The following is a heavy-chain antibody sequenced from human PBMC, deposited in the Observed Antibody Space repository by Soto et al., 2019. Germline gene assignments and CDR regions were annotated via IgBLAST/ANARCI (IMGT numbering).Heavy chain of an antibody. CDR2: INPSGGST. Sequence: ASVKVSCKASGYTFTSYDMHWARQAPGQGLEWMGIINPSGGSTSYAQKFQGRVTMTRDTSTSTVYMELSSLRSEDTAVYYCARDIYGSGSYYYGMDVWGQGTTVTVS. J-gene: IGHJ6*02. CDR3: ARDIYGSGSYYYGMDV. D-gene: IGHD3-10*01. CDR1: GYTFTSYD. V-gene: IGHV1-46*01.